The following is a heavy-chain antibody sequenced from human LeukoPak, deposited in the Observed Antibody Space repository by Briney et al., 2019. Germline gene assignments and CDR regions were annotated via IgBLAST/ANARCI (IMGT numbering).Heavy chain of an antibody. V-gene: IGHV4-4*07. Sequence: PSETLSLTCTVSGGSISSYYWSWIRQPAGKGLEWIGRIYTSGTTNYNPSLKSRVTMSVDTSKNQFSLKLSSVTAADTAVYYCAREADGRGGTYLFDYWGQGTLVTVSS. J-gene: IGHJ4*02. CDR3: AREADGRGGTYLFDY. CDR1: GGSISSYY. CDR2: IYTSGTT. D-gene: IGHD1-26*01.